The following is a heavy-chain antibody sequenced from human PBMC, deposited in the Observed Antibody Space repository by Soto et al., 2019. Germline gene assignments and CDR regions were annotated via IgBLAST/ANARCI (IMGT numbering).Heavy chain of an antibody. Sequence: PGGSLRLSCVASGFTFSNYWMSWVRQAPGKGLEWVANIKQDGSERYYVDSVKGRLTISRDNAKNSLYLQMNSLRAEDTAVYYCARGRFLEWLLVSYYYMDVWGTGTTVTVSS. CDR1: GFTFSNYW. J-gene: IGHJ6*03. D-gene: IGHD3-3*01. CDR3: ARGRFLEWLLVSYYYMDV. V-gene: IGHV3-7*01. CDR2: IKQDGSER.